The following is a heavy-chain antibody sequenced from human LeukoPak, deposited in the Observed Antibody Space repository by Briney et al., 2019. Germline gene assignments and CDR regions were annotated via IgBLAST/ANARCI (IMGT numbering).Heavy chain of an antibody. J-gene: IGHJ4*02. CDR2: IYPGDSDA. CDR1: GYSFTNYW. CDR3: ARRRDLYSGSYYPFDY. D-gene: IGHD1-26*01. Sequence: GESLKISCKASGYSFTNYWIGWVRQMPGKGLEWMGIIYPGDSDARYSPSFQGQVTISADKSISTAYLQWSSLKASDTAMYYCARRRDLYSGSYYPFDYWGQGTLVTVSS. V-gene: IGHV5-51*01.